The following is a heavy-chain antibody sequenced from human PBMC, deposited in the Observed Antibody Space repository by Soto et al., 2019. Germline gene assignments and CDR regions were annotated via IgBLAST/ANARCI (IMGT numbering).Heavy chain of an antibody. CDR3: ARASNYYDLSTRYFQH. J-gene: IGHJ1*01. Sequence: QVQLVESGGGVVQPGRSLRLSCAASGFSFSSYAMHWVRQAPGKGLECVATISSDGRNKYYADSLKGRFTISRDNSKNTLYLQMNSLETEDTAMYYCARASNYYDLSTRYFQHWGPGTLVTVPS. CDR1: GFSFSSYA. V-gene: IGHV3-30*04. CDR2: ISSDGRNK. D-gene: IGHD3-22*01.